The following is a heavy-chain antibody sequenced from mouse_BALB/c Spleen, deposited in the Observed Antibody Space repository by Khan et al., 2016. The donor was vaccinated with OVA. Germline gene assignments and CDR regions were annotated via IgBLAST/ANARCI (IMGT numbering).Heavy chain of an antibody. Sequence: QVQLKQSGPELKKPGETVKISCKASGYTLTNYGMNWVKQAPGKGLKWMGWINTYTGEATYADDFKGRFALSLETSASTAYLQINNLKNEDTATYFCSRSNGNYWFAYWGQGTLVTVSA. D-gene: IGHD2-1*01. J-gene: IGHJ3*01. CDR1: GYTLTNYG. CDR2: INTYTGEA. CDR3: SRSNGNYWFAY. V-gene: IGHV9-3-1*01.